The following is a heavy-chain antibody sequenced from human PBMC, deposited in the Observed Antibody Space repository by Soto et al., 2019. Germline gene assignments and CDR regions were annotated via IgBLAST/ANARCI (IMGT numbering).Heavy chain of an antibody. CDR2: IWYDGSNK. V-gene: IGHV3-33*01. CDR1: GFTFSSYG. Sequence: TGGSLRLSCAASGFTFSSYGMHWVRQAPGKGLEWVAVIWYDGSNKYYADSVKGRFTISRDNSKNTLYLQMNSLRAEDTAVYYCARFSIMYYFDYWGQGTLVTVSS. CDR3: ARFSIMYYFDY. D-gene: IGHD2-21*01. J-gene: IGHJ4*02.